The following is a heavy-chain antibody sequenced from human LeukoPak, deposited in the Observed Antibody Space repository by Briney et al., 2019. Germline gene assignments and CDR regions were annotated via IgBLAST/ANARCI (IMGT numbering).Heavy chain of an antibody. V-gene: IGHV6-1*01. J-gene: IGHJ5*02. CDR3: SRRLTQYDCFDP. CDR2: TYYRSTWYN. CDR1: GDSVSSNSVT. Sequence: SQTLSLTCAIPGDSVSSNSVTWNWIRQSPSRGLEWLGRTYYRSTWYNDYAVSVRGRITVNPDTSKNQFSLHLNSVTPEDTAVYYCSRRLTQYDCFDPWGQGILVTVSS. D-gene: IGHD2-2*01.